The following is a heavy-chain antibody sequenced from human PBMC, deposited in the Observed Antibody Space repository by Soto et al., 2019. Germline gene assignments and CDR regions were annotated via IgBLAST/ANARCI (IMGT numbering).Heavy chain of an antibody. Sequence: QVQLVQSGAEVKKPGASVKVSCKASGYTFTGYYMHWVRQAPGQGLEWMGWINPNSGGTNYAQKFQGRVTMTRDTSISTAYMELSRLRSDDTAVYYCARGGEDYVWGSYRYYFDYWGQGTLVTVSS. CDR2: INPNSGGT. D-gene: IGHD3-16*02. CDR3: ARGGEDYVWGSYRYYFDY. CDR1: GYTFTGYY. V-gene: IGHV1-2*02. J-gene: IGHJ4*02.